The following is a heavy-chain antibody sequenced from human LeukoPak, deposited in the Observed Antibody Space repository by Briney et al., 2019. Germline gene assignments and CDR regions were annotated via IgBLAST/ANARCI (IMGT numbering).Heavy chain of an antibody. V-gene: IGHV1-69*05. CDR3: ARDGCSGGSCYSFAFDY. CDR1: GGTFSSYA. CDR2: IIPIFGTA. Sequence: SVKVSCKASGGTFSSYAISWVRQAPGQGLEWMGRIIPIFGTANYAQKFQGRVTITTDESTSTAYMELSSLRSEDTAVYYCARDGCSGGSCYSFAFDYWGQGTLVTVSS. J-gene: IGHJ4*02. D-gene: IGHD2-15*01.